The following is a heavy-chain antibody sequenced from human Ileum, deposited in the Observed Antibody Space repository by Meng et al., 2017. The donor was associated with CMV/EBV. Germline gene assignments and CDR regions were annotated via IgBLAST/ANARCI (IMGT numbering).Heavy chain of an antibody. CDR3: TTGGLYDSSGYYCDY. J-gene: IGHJ4*02. CDR2: IKSKTDGGTT. V-gene: IGHV3-15*01. CDR1: FTFSNAW. Sequence: FTFSNAWMSWVRQAPGKGLEWVGRIKSKTDGGTTDYAAPVKGRFTISRDDSKNTLYLQMNSLKTEDTAVYYCTTGGLYDSSGYYCDYWGQGTLVTVSS. D-gene: IGHD3-22*01.